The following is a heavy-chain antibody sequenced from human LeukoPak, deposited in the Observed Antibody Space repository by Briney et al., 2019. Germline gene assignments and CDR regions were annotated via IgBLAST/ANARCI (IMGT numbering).Heavy chain of an antibody. J-gene: IGHJ6*02. CDR1: GGSISSYY. D-gene: IGHD4-17*01. V-gene: IGHV4-59*01. Sequence: PSETLSLTCTVSGGSISSYYWSWIRQPPGQGLQWIGYIYYSGSTNYNPSLKSRVTISVDTSKNQFSLKLSSVTAADTAVYYCARDSSTTANLYYYYGMDVWGQGTTVTVSS. CDR3: ARDSSTTANLYYYYGMDV. CDR2: IYYSGST.